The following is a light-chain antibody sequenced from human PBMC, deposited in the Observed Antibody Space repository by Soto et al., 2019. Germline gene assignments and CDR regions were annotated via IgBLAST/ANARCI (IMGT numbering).Light chain of an antibody. Sequence: EIVMTQSPATLSLSPGERVTLSCRASQGVSSYLAWYQQKPGQAPRLLIYGASTRATGIPARFSGSGSGTEFTPTISSLPSEDFAVYYCQQYNNWPSITFGQGTRLEI. CDR3: QQYNNWPSIT. CDR1: QGVSSY. CDR2: GAS. J-gene: IGKJ5*01. V-gene: IGKV3-15*01.